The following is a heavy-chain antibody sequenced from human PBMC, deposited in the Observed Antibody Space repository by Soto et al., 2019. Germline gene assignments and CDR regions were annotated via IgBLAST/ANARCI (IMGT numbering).Heavy chain of an antibody. CDR2: ISGYNGDT. J-gene: IGHJ6*02. Sequence: GASVKVSCKASGYTFTRYGISWGRQAPGQGLEWMGWISGYNGDTNYAQKFQDRVSMTIDTSTGTAYMELRSLTSDDTAIYYCAKNGQPPYYYYGLDVWGQGTKVTV. CDR3: AKNGQPPYYYYGLDV. V-gene: IGHV1-18*01. CDR1: GYTFTRYG. D-gene: IGHD2-8*01.